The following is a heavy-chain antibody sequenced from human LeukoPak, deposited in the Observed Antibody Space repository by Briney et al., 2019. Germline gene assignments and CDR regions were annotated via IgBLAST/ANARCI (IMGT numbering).Heavy chain of an antibody. V-gene: IGHV3-48*03. J-gene: IGHJ4*02. D-gene: IGHD6-19*01. Sequence: GGSLRLSCAASGFTFSSYEMNWVRQAPGKGLEWVSYISSSGSTIYYADSVKGRFTISRDNAKNSLYLQMNSLRAEDTAVCYCAREVENTSGWYSHFDYWGQGTLVTVSS. CDR1: GFTFSSYE. CDR3: AREVENTSGWYSHFDY. CDR2: ISSSGSTI.